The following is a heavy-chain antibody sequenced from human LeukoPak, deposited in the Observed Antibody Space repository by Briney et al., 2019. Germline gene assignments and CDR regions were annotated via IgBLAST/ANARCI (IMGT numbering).Heavy chain of an antibody. J-gene: IGHJ1*01. D-gene: IGHD3-22*01. CDR3: ARPSHYDSSGYLEYFQH. CDR2: ISYDGSNK. CDR1: GFTFSSYA. Sequence: PGGSLRLSCAASGFTFSSYAMHWVRQAPGKGLEWVAVISYDGSNKYYADSVKGRFTISRDNAKNSLYLQMNSLRAEDTAVYYCARPSHYDSSGYLEYFQHWGQGTLVTVSS. V-gene: IGHV3-30-3*01.